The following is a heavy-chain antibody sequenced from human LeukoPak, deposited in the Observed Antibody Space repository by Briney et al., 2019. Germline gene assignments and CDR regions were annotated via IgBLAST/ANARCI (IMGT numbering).Heavy chain of an antibody. J-gene: IGHJ4*02. D-gene: IGHD6-19*01. CDR3: TTQYSSGPPGY. V-gene: IGHV3-23*01. Sequence: GGSLRLSCAASGCTFSSYAMSWVRKAPGKGLERVSAMGGSGGSSYYADSVKGRFTISRDNSKNTLYLQMNSLKTEDTAVYYCTTQYSSGPPGYWGQGTLVTVSS. CDR1: GCTFSSYA. CDR2: MGGSGGSS.